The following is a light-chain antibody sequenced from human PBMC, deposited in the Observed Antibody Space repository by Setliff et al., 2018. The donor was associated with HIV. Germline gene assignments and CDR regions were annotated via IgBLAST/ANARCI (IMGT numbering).Light chain of an antibody. J-gene: IGLJ1*01. CDR2: DVS. Sequence: QSALNQPASVSGSPGQSITISCIGSSSDIGTYNYVSWYQQHPGRAPKLLIYDVSRRPSGASDRFSGSKSGNSASLTISGLQAEDEADYYCCSYTSYSTLYVFGGGTKVTVL. CDR3: CSYTSYSTLYV. CDR1: SSDIGTYNY. V-gene: IGLV2-14*01.